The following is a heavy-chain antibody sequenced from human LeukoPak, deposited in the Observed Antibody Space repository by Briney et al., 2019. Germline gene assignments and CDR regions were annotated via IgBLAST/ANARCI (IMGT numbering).Heavy chain of an antibody. V-gene: IGHV3-23*01. CDR3: AKVVVGCFDY. J-gene: IGHJ4*02. Sequence: GGSLRLSCAASGFTFSSYGMSWVRQAPGEGLEWVSAISGSGGSTYYADSVKGRFTISRDNSKNTLYLQMNSLRAEDTAVYYCAKVVVGCFDYWGQGTLVTVSS. D-gene: IGHD2-15*01. CDR1: GFTFSSYG. CDR2: ISGSGGST.